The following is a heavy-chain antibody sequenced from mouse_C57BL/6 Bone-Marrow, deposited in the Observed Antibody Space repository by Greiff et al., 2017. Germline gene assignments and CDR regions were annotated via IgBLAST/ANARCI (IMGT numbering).Heavy chain of an antibody. D-gene: IGHD2-5*01. CDR3: ASVLYSNYVDY. CDR2: ISDGGSYT. V-gene: IGHV5-4*01. J-gene: IGHJ2*01. CDR1: GFTFSSYA. Sequence: EVHLVESGGGLVKPGGSLKLSCAASGFTFSSYAMSWVRQTPEKRLEWVATISDGGSYTYYPDNVKGRFTISIDNAKNNLYLQMSHLKSEDTAMDSYASVLYSNYVDYWGQGTTLTVSA.